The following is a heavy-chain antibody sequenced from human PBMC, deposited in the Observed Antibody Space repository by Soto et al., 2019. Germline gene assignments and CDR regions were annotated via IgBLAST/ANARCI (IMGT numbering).Heavy chain of an antibody. D-gene: IGHD3-3*01. CDR1: GFTFSSYA. CDR3: AGDGCMFGVVPHGMDV. J-gene: IGHJ6*02. Sequence: PGGSLRLSCAASGFTFSSYAMHWVRQAPGKGLEWVAVISYDGSNKYYADSVKDRFTISRDNSKNTLYLQMNSLRAEDTAVYYCAGDGCMFGVVPHGMDVWGQGTTVTVSS. CDR2: ISYDGSNK. V-gene: IGHV3-30-3*01.